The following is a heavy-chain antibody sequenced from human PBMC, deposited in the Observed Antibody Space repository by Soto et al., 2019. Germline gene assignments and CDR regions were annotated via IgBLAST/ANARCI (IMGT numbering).Heavy chain of an antibody. CDR1: GFTFSSYS. D-gene: IGHD3-3*01. J-gene: IGHJ4*02. V-gene: IGHV3-21*01. CDR3: ARDRSDFWSGYYQYYFDY. Sequence: GGSLRLSCAASGFTFSSYSMNWVRQAPGKGLEWVSSISSSSSYIYYADSVKGRFTISRDNAKNSLYLQMNSLRAEDTAVYYCARDRSDFWSGYYQYYFDYWGQGTLVTVSS. CDR2: ISSSSSYI.